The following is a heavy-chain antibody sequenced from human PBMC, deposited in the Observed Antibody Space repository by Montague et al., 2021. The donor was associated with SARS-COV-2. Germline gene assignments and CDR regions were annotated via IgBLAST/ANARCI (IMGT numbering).Heavy chain of an antibody. CDR3: ARGPSDTYYYNGVDV. V-gene: IGHV2-70*11. CDR2: IDWDGDK. Sequence: PALVKPTQTLTLTCTFSGFSLSTSGVCMTWIRQPPGKALEWLARIDWDGDKYYNTSLKSRLTISKDTSKNLVVLTMTNMDPVDTATYYCARGPSDTYYYNGVDVWGRGTTVTVSS. J-gene: IGHJ6*02. CDR1: GFSLSTSGVC.